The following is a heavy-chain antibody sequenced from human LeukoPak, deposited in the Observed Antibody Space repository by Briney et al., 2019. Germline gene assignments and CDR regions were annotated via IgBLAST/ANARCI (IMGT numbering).Heavy chain of an antibody. D-gene: IGHD6-19*01. CDR1: GGSISSYY. CDR3: ARDSSGWWRNYYYGIDV. CDR2: IYYSGST. Sequence: SETLSLTCTVSGGSISSYYWSWIRQPPGKGLEWIGYIYYSGSTNYNPSLKSRVTISVDTSKNQFSLKLSSVTAADTAVYYCARDSSGWWRNYYYGIDVWGQGTTVTVSS. J-gene: IGHJ6*02. V-gene: IGHV4-59*01.